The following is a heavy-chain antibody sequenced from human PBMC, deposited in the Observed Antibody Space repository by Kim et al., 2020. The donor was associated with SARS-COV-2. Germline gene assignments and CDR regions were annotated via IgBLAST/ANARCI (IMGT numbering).Heavy chain of an antibody. CDR3: AKDHGFLEWLPLIMDV. CDR1: GFTFSSYG. D-gene: IGHD3-3*01. V-gene: IGHV3-30*18. J-gene: IGHJ6*02. CDR2: ISYDGSNK. Sequence: GGSLRLSCAASGFTFSSYGMHWVRQAPGKGLEWVAVISYDGSNKYYADSVKGRFTISRDNSKNTLYLQMNSLRAEDTAVYYCAKDHGFLEWLPLIMDVWGQGTTVTVSS.